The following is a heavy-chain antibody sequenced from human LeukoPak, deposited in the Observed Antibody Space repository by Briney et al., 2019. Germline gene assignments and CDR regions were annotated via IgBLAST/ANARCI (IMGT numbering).Heavy chain of an antibody. CDR1: GFTFSSYW. CDR2: IRFDGSYK. Sequence: GGSLRLSCAASGFTFSSYWMSWVRQAPGKGLEWVAFIRFDGSYKDYADSVKGRFTISRDKSKNTLYLQMNSLRPEDMAVYYCARERGIRDAFDFWGQGTMVTVSS. V-gene: IGHV3-30*02. D-gene: IGHD1-14*01. CDR3: ARERGIRDAFDF. J-gene: IGHJ3*01.